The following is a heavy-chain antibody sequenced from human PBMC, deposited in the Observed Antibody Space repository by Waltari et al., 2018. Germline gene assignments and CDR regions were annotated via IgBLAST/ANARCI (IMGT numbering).Heavy chain of an antibody. CDR3: ASLELELNY. V-gene: IGHV4-38-2*02. CDR2: IYHSGRT. J-gene: IGHJ4*02. Sequence: QVQLQESGPGLVKPSETLSLTCTVSGYSISSGYYWGWIRQPPGKGLEWMGSIYHSGRTYYNPSLKSRVTISVDTSKNQFSLKLSSVTAADTAVYYCASLELELNYWGQGTLVTVSS. D-gene: IGHD1-7*01. CDR1: GYSISSGYY.